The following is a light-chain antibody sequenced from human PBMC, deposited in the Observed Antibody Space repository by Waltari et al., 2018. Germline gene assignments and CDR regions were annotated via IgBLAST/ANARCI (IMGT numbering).Light chain of an antibody. J-gene: IGKJ1*01. V-gene: IGKV3-20*01. CDR2: AAS. CDR1: QSVSKY. Sequence: EIVLTQSPVTLQLSAGERGTLSCRASQSVSKYLAWYQQKPGQAPRLLIYAASTRATGIPDRFSGSGSGTDFSLTISRLEPEDFAVYYCQNYDRLPATFGQGTKVEIK. CDR3: QNYDRLPAT.